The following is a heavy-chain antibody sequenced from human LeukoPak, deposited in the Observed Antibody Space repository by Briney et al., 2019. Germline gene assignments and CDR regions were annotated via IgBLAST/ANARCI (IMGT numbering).Heavy chain of an antibody. D-gene: IGHD3-22*01. J-gene: IGHJ4*02. CDR3: ARVLHKRNYDSSVYYGY. CDR2: ISSSSTTI. Sequence: SGGSLRLSCAASGFTFSSYSMNWVRQAPGKGLEWVSYISSSSTTIYYADSVKGRFTISRENAKNSLYLQIHSLRAEDTAVYYCARVLHKRNYDSSVYYGYWGQGTLVTVSS. CDR1: GFTFSSYS. V-gene: IGHV3-48*01.